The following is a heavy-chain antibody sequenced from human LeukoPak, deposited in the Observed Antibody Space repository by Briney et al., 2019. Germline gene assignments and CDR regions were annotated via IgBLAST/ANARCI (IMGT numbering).Heavy chain of an antibody. V-gene: IGHV3-30*04. CDR2: ISYDGSKK. CDR1: GFTFSSDA. D-gene: IGHD6-13*01. J-gene: IGHJ4*02. Sequence: GGSLRRSCSASGFTFSSDAMHWVRQAPGKGLEWVAVISYDGSKKYYAESVKGRFTISRDNSKSTLYLQMNRLRADDKALYYCVKDRSGAAAGIRLDSWGQGTLVTVSS. CDR3: VKDRSGAAAGIRLDS.